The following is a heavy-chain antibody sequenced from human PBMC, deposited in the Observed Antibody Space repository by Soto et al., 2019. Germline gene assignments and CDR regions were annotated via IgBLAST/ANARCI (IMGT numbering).Heavy chain of an antibody. Sequence: EVQLLESGGGLVQPGGSLRLSCAASGFTFSSYAMSWVRQASGKGLEWVSGISGSGDSTYYADSVKGRFTISRDNSKNPLYLQMNGLRAEDTAVYYCAKGVPGIAVAGTGYFQHWGQGTLVTVSS. D-gene: IGHD6-19*01. CDR3: AKGVPGIAVAGTGYFQH. J-gene: IGHJ1*01. V-gene: IGHV3-23*01. CDR1: GFTFSSYA. CDR2: ISGSGDST.